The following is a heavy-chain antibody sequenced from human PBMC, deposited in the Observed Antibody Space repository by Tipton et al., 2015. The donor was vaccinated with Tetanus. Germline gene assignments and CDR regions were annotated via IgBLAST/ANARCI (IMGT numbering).Heavy chain of an antibody. CDR3: AREWTSTVTSKYDY. Sequence: SLRLSCAASGVAFSSFAMHWVRQAPGKGLEWVAVISYDGSKNNYADSVKGRFTISRGNSKNMLYLQMNSLTTEDTAVYYCAREWTSTVTSKYDYWGQGTLVTVSS. CDR1: GVAFSSFA. J-gene: IGHJ4*02. D-gene: IGHD4-17*01. CDR2: ISYDGSKN. V-gene: IGHV3-30*04.